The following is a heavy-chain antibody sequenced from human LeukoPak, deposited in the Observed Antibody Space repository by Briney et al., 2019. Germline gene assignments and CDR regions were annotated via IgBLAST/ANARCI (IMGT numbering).Heavy chain of an antibody. CDR1: GFTFSTYW. Sequence: PGGSLRLSCAASGFTFSTYWMARVRQAPGKGLEWVANIKGDESAKHQADSVKGRFTISRDNAQNSLYLRMNNLRDDDTGVYYCARDVVGSLDYWGQGTLVTVSA. V-gene: IGHV3-7*01. CDR3: ARDVVGSLDY. D-gene: IGHD1-26*01. J-gene: IGHJ4*02. CDR2: IKGDESAK.